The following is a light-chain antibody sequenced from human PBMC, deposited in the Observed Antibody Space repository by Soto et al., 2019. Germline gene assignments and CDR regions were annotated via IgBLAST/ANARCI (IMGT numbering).Light chain of an antibody. V-gene: IGKV3-11*01. CDR3: QQRQYWPPLT. CDR2: YAS. J-gene: IGKJ5*01. Sequence: VLTQSPATLSLPPGERATLSCMASLNVNSYLAWYQQKPGQAPRLLRYYASNRAAGIPARFSGSGSGTDLTLNISRLEPEDFAIYYCQQRQYWPPLTVGQGTRLE. CDR1: LNVNSY.